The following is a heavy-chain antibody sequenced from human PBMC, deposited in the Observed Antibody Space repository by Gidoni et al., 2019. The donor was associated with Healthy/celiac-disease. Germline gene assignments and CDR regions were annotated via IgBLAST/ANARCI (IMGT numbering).Heavy chain of an antibody. Sequence: QVQLQQWGAGLLKPSETLSLTCAVYGGSFRGYYWSWLRQPPGKGLEWIGEINHSGSTNYNPSLKSRVTISVDTSKNQFSLKLSSVTAADTAVYYCARGRFYYDSSGYYYAGADYWGQGTLVTVSS. CDR1: GGSFRGYY. CDR2: INHSGST. CDR3: ARGRFYYDSSGYYYAGADY. V-gene: IGHV4-34*01. D-gene: IGHD3-22*01. J-gene: IGHJ4*02.